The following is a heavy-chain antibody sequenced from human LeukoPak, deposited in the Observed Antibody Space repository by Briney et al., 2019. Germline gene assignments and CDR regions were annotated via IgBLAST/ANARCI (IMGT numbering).Heavy chain of an antibody. D-gene: IGHD2-15*01. V-gene: IGHV4-39*01. J-gene: IGHJ4*02. CDR3: ARHSLGYCSGGSCYSFDY. CDR1: GGSISSSSYY. Sequence: PSETLSLTCTVSGGSISSSSYYWGWIRQPPGKGLEWIGSIYYSGSTYYNPSLKSRVTISVDTSKNQFSLKLSSVTAADTAVYYCARHSLGYCSGGSCYSFDYWGQGTLVTVSS. CDR2: IYYSGST.